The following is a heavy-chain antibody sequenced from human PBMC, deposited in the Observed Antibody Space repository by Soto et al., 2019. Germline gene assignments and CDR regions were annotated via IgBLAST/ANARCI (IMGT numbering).Heavy chain of an antibody. J-gene: IGHJ6*02. CDR3: ARGGYSYGYSRYYYYGMDV. D-gene: IGHD5-18*01. CDR1: GFSLSTSGMC. V-gene: IGHV2-70*01. CDR2: IDWDDDK. Sequence: SGPTLVNPTQTLTLTCTFSGFSLSTSGMCVSWIRQPPGKALEWLALIDWDDDKYYSTSLKTRLTISKDTSKNQVVLTMTNMDSVDTATYYCARGGYSYGYSRYYYYGMDVWGQGTTVTVSS.